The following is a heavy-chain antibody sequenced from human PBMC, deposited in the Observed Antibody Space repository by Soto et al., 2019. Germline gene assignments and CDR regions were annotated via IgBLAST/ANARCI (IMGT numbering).Heavy chain of an antibody. V-gene: IGHV1-46*01. CDR3: ARDGCVTATCAGGGNWFDP. D-gene: IGHD3-16*01. CDR2: INPSGGRT. CDR1: GYTFTTYY. J-gene: IGHJ5*02. Sequence: QVQLVQSGAEVKKPGASVKISCKASGYTFTTYYMHWVRQAPGQGLEWIGIINPSGGRTTYAQNFQGRVTMTRDTSTSTVYMELSSLRSEGTAIYYCARDGCVTATCAGGGNWFDPWGQGTPVTVSS.